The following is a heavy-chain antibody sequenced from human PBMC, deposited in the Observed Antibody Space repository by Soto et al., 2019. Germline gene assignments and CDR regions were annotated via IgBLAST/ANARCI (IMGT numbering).Heavy chain of an antibody. CDR2: IIPVFGTA. Sequence: QVQLVQSGAEVRKPGSSVTVSCQASGGTLTNYAVNWVRQAPGQGLEWVGGIIPVFGTANNALKFQGRVTITADTSTSKVYLQLPSLRAEDTAVYYCARSGNSGYDWGGGLEIWGRGTMVNVTS. CDR1: GGTLTNYA. D-gene: IGHD5-12*01. J-gene: IGHJ4*03. V-gene: IGHV1-69*06. CDR3: ARSGNSGYDWGGGLEI.